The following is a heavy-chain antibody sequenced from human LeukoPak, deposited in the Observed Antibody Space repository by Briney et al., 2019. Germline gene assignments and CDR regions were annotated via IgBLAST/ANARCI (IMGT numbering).Heavy chain of an antibody. V-gene: IGHV4-34*01. CDR3: ARGGRSGYSSGRLTVLDY. D-gene: IGHD6-19*01. CDR1: GGSFSGYY. CDR2: INHSGST. J-gene: IGHJ4*02. Sequence: SETLSLTCAVHGGSFSGYYWSWIRQPPGKGLEWIGEINHSGSTNYNPSLNSRVTISVDTSKNQFSLKLSSVTAADTAVYYCARGGRSGYSSGRLTVLDYWGQGTLVTVSS.